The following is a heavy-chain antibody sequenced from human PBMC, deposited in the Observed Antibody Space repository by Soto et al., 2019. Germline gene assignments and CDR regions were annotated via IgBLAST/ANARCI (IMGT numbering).Heavy chain of an antibody. Sequence: SETLSLTCTVSGGSISSSSYYWGWIRQPPGKGLEWIGRIYYSGSTYYNPSLKSRVTISVDTSKNHFSLKLSSVTAADTAVYYCACLDGGSYYFDYYYGMDVWGQVTTVTVSS. CDR1: GGSISSSSYY. D-gene: IGHD1-26*01. CDR3: ACLDGGSYYFDYYYGMDV. V-gene: IGHV4-39*01. J-gene: IGHJ6*02. CDR2: IYYSGST.